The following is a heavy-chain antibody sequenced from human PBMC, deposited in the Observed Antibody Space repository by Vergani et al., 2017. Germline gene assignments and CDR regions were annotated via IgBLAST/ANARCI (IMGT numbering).Heavy chain of an antibody. J-gene: IGHJ5*02. CDR1: GGSISSSSYY. Sequence: QLQLQESGPGLVKPSETLSLTCTVSGGSISSSSYYWGWIRQPPGKGLEWIGSIYYSGSTYYNPSLKSRVTISVDTSKNQFSLKLSSVTAADTAAYYCARDRNIVGATTESGVTWFDPWGQGTLVTVSS. CDR2: IYYSGST. V-gene: IGHV4-39*07. CDR3: ARDRNIVGATTESGVTWFDP. D-gene: IGHD1-26*01.